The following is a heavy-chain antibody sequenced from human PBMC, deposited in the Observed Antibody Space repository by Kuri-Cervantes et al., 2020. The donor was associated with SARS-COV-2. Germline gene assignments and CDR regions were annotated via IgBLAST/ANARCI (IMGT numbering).Heavy chain of an antibody. CDR3: ARDPIRTDSDWLNDYYYYGMDV. CDR2: ISAYNGNT. J-gene: IGHJ6*02. Sequence: ASVKVSCKASGYTFTSYGISWVRQAPGQGLEWMGWISAYNGNTNYAQKLQGRVTMTTDTSTSTAYMELRSLRSDDTAVYYCARDPIRTDSDWLNDYYYYGMDVWGQGTTVTVSS. D-gene: IGHD3-9*01. CDR1: GYTFTSYG. V-gene: IGHV1-18*01.